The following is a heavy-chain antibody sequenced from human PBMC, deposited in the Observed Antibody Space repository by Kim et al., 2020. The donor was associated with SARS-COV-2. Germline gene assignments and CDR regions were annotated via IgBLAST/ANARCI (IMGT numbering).Heavy chain of an antibody. J-gene: IGHJ5*02. V-gene: IGHV3-23*01. D-gene: IGHD3-10*01. CDR1: GFTFSSYA. Sequence: GGSLRLSCAASGFTFSSYAMSWVRQAPGKGLEWVSAISGSGGSTYYADSVKGRFTISRDNSKNTLYLQMNSLRAEDTAVYYCAKDLRMVRGVMADPWGQGTLVTVSS. CDR2: ISGSGGST. CDR3: AKDLRMVRGVMADP.